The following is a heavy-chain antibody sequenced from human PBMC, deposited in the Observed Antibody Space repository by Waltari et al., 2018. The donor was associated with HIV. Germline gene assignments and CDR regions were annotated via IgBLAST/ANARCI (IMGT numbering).Heavy chain of an antibody. D-gene: IGHD6-19*01. V-gene: IGHV3-7*01. CDR3: ARDLYSSGWGYFDY. CDR1: GFTFSSYW. CDR2: IKQYVSEK. J-gene: IGHJ4*02. Sequence: EVQLVESGGGLVQPGGSLRLSCAASGFTFSSYWMSWVRQAPGKGLEWVAKIKQYVSEKYNVDSVKGRFTISRDNAKNSLYLQMNSLRAEDTAVYYCARDLYSSGWGYFDYWGQGTLVTVSS.